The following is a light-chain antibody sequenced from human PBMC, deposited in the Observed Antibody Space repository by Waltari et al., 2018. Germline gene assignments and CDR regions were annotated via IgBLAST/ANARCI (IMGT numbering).Light chain of an antibody. J-gene: IGLJ2*01. CDR3: QAWDSSTVV. CDR2: QDS. Sequence: SYELTQPPSVSVSPGQTASIPCAGDKLGDKYVSWYQLKPGQSPVLVIYQDSQRPSGRTERLSGCNSGNTATLTISGTQAMEEADYYCQAWDSSTVVFGGGTKLTVL. V-gene: IGLV3-1*01. CDR1: KLGDKY.